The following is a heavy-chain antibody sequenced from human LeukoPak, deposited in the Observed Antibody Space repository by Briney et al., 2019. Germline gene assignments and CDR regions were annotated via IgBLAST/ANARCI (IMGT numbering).Heavy chain of an antibody. CDR2: ISSSGSTI. CDR3: ARGIWQQPLDAFDI. CDR1: GFTFSSYS. J-gene: IGHJ3*02. Sequence: GGSLRLSCAASGFTFSSYSMNWIRQAPGKGLEWVSYISSSGSTIYYADSVKGRFTISRDNAKNSLYLQMNSLRAEDTAVYYCARGIWQQPLDAFDIWGQGTMVTVSS. V-gene: IGHV3-48*04. D-gene: IGHD6-13*01.